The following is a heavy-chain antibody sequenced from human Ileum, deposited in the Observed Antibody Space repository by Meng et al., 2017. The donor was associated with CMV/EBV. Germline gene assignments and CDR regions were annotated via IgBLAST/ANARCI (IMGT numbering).Heavy chain of an antibody. V-gene: IGHV4-34*01. D-gene: IGHD3-10*01. CDR3: ARGQRITLVRGGRFDP. CDR1: DGSLRDDF. Sequence: YDGSLRDDFWAWIRQPPGKGLEWIGEINHSGRANYNSSLNSRVTISVDTSKNQFSLKLTSVTAADTAVYYCARGQRITLVRGGRFDPWGQGTLVTVSS. J-gene: IGHJ5*02. CDR2: INHSGRA.